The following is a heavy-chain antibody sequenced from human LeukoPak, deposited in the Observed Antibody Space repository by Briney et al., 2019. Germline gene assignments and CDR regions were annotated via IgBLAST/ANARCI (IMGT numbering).Heavy chain of an antibody. D-gene: IGHD2-8*01. CDR2: IKSKPDNGTT. CDR3: TVDPEVYYFDY. V-gene: IGHV3-15*01. Sequence: GGSLRLSCAASGFTLSYAWMTWVRQAPGKGLEWVGRIKSKPDNGTTDYAAPVKGRFTISRDDSKNTLYLQMNSLKTDDTAVYFCTVDPEVYYFDYWGQGTLVTVSS. J-gene: IGHJ4*02. CDR1: GFTLSYAW.